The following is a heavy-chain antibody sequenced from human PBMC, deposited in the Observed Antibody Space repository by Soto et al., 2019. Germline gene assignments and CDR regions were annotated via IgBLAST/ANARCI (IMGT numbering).Heavy chain of an antibody. V-gene: IGHV1-18*01. CDR3: ARGRYGDY. Sequence: QVHLVQSGAEVKKPGASVQDSCKGSGYGFTTYGITWVRQAPGQGLEWMAWISAHNGNTNYAQKLQGRVTVTRDTSTSTAYMELRSLRSDDTAVYYCARGRYGDYWGQGAVVTVSS. D-gene: IGHD1-1*01. CDR1: GYGFTTYG. J-gene: IGHJ4*02. CDR2: ISAHNGNT.